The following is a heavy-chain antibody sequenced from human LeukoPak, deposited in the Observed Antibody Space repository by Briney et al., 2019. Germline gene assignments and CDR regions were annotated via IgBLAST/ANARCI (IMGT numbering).Heavy chain of an antibody. CDR1: GYRFTSYW. J-gene: IGHJ4*02. CDR3: ARVVVTCTRREFDY. CDR2: IDPSDSYT. D-gene: IGHD2-21*02. Sequence: GESLKISCKGSGYRFTSYWISWVRQMPGKGLEWMGSIDPSDSYTNYSPSFQGHVTISGDKSISTAYLQWSSLKASDTAMYYCARVVVTCTRREFDYWGQGTLVTVSS. V-gene: IGHV5-10-1*01.